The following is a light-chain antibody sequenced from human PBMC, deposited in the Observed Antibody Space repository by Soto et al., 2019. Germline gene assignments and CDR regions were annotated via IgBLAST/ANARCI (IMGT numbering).Light chain of an antibody. Sequence: QSALTQPASVSGSPGQSITISCTGISSDVGSYNLVSWYQQHPGTAPKLMIYEDNKRASGVSNRFSGSTSGITASLTISVLQAEDEADYYCCSYAGSSTWVFGGGTKLTVL. CDR1: SSDVGSYNL. CDR3: CSYAGSSTWV. V-gene: IGLV2-23*01. CDR2: EDN. J-gene: IGLJ3*02.